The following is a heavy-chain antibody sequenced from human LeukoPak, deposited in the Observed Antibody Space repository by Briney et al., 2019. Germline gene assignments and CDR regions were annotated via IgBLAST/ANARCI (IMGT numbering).Heavy chain of an antibody. D-gene: IGHD1-26*01. CDR3: ARSYPTGSHYSSYY. CDR2: ISGSGGTT. Sequence: PGGSLRLSCAASRLTFDTYAMNWVGQAPGKGLEWVSGISGSGGTTYYADSVKGRFTISRDGSTNTLYPQMNSLRTEDTAVYYCARSYPTGSHYSSYYWGQGTLVTVSS. J-gene: IGHJ4*02. V-gene: IGHV3-23*01. CDR1: RLTFDTYA.